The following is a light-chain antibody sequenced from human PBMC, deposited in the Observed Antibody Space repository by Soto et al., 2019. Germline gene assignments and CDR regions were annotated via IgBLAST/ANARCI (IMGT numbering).Light chain of an antibody. Sequence: DVQMTQSPSTLSASVGDRVTITCRASQSISSWLAWYQQKPGKAPRLLIFAASNLQSGVPSRFSGSGSGTEFTLTISSLQPEDFATYYCQQVKSYPPTFGQGTRLAIK. V-gene: IGKV1-5*01. CDR2: AAS. CDR3: QQVKSYPPT. J-gene: IGKJ5*01. CDR1: QSISSW.